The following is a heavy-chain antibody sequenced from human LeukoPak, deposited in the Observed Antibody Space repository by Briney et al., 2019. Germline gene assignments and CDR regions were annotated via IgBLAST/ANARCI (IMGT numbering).Heavy chain of an antibody. CDR1: GFTFSSYA. CDR3: AKDGSRDYVWGSYRPDY. CDR2: ISGSGGST. Sequence: GGSLRLSCAASGFTFSSYAMSWVRQAPGKGLEWVSAISGSGGSTYYADSVKGRFTISRDNSKNTLYLQMNSLRAEDTAVYYCAKDGSRDYVWGSYRPDYWGQGTLVTVSS. V-gene: IGHV3-23*01. J-gene: IGHJ4*02. D-gene: IGHD3-16*02.